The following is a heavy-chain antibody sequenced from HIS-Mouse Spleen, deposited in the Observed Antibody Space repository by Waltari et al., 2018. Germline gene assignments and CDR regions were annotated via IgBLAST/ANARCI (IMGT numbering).Heavy chain of an antibody. CDR1: GGPFTSYV. CDR2: IIPILGIA. V-gene: IGHV1-69*04. D-gene: IGHD3-22*01. CDR3: ARLYYYDSSGYYYVDY. J-gene: IGHJ4*02. Sequence: QLQLVQSGAEVKKPGSSVKCTCKASGGPFTSYVLTSVRQALRQGREWMGTIIPILGIANYAQKFQGRVTITADKSTSTAYMELSSLISEDTAVYYCARLYYYDSSGYYYVDYWGQGTLVTVSS.